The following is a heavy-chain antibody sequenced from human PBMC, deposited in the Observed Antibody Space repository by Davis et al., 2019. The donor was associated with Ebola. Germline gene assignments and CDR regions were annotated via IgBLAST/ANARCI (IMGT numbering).Heavy chain of an antibody. V-gene: IGHV1-2*02. CDR3: ARDHCTGAVCPGEFDY. CDR1: GYTFTGYY. Sequence: ASVKVSCKASGYTFTGYYMHWVRQAPGQGLEWMGWINPNSGGTKYAQKFQGRVTMTRDTSIRTAYMELSRLRSDDTAVYYCARDHCTGAVCPGEFDYWGQGTLVTVSS. J-gene: IGHJ4*02. CDR2: INPNSGGT. D-gene: IGHD2-8*02.